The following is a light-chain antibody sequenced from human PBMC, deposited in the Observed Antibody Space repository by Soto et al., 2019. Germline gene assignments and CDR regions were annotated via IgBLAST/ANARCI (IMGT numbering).Light chain of an antibody. Sequence: QPVLSQAPSASGTPGQTVTIVCSGSSSNFGSGYSYWYQQVAGTTPKLLIHSNNLRPSGVPDRFSASKSGTSASLVITGLQSEDEAVYYCAAWDDSLGGFIFGGGTKLTVL. V-gene: IGLV1-47*02. CDR3: AAWDDSLGGFI. CDR2: SNN. J-gene: IGLJ2*01. CDR1: SSNFGSGY.